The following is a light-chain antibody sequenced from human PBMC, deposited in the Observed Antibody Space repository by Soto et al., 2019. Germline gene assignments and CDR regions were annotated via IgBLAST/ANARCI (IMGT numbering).Light chain of an antibody. CDR1: RCDVGAYNY. Sequence: QSALTQPASVSGSPGQSIAISCTGTRCDVGAYNYVSWYQQHPGKAPKLMISEVTNRPSGVSDRFSGSKSGNTASLTISGLQAEDEADYYCSSFTSRFTFVFGTGTKV. CDR3: SSFTSRFTFV. CDR2: EVT. V-gene: IGLV2-14*01. J-gene: IGLJ1*01.